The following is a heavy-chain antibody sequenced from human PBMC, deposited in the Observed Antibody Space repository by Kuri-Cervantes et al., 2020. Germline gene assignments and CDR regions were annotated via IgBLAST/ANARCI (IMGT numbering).Heavy chain of an antibody. CDR1: GYSISSGYY. D-gene: IGHD3-22*01. CDR2: IYYSGTT. CDR3: ATMYYYDTDY. J-gene: IGHJ4*02. Sequence: SQTLSLTCAVSGYSISSGYYWGWIRQPPGKGLEWIGSIYYSGTTYYNSSFKSRVTISVDTSKNQFSLKLNSVTAADTAVYYCATMYYYDTDYWGQGTLVTVSS. V-gene: IGHV4-38-2*01.